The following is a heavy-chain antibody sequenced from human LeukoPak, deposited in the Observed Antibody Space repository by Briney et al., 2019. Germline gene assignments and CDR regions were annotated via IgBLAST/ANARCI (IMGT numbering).Heavy chain of an antibody. CDR3: ARDRSGMIVVVHFDY. Sequence: GGSLRLSCAASGFTFSSYSMNWVRQAPGKGLEWVSSISSSSSSYIYYADSVKGRFTISRDNAKNSLYLQMNSLRAEDTAVYYCARDRSGMIVVVHFDYWGQGTLVTVSS. CDR2: ISSSSSSYI. V-gene: IGHV3-21*01. J-gene: IGHJ4*02. CDR1: GFTFSSYS. D-gene: IGHD3-22*01.